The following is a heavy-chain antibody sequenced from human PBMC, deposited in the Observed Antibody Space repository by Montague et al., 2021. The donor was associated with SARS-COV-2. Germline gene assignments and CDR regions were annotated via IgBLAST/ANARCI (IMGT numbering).Heavy chain of an antibody. CDR1: GFTFNSYA. Sequence: SLRLSCAASGFTFNSYAMSWVRQAPGKGLEWVSIIYSGGSSTYYADSVKGQFTISRDNSKNTLYLQMNSMIAEDTAVYYCAKTHRYYNRNFDYWGQGTLVTVSS. J-gene: IGHJ4*02. CDR2: IYSGGSST. V-gene: IGHV3-23*03. D-gene: IGHD3-22*01. CDR3: AKTHRYYNRNFDY.